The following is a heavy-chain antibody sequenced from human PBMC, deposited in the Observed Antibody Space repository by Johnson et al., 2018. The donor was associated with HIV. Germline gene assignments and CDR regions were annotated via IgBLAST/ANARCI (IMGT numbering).Heavy chain of an antibody. CDR2: IYSGGRT. D-gene: IGHD6-6*01. J-gene: IGHJ3*02. V-gene: IGHV3-66*02. CDR1: GFTVSSNY. CDR3: ANARGFDYSTSFIVDDDLDI. Sequence: VQLVESGGGLVQPGGSLRLSCAASGFTVSSNYMSWVRQAPGKGLEWVSIIYSGGRTYHAASVKGRFPIHRDISKNTLYLEMKSLRAEDTAVYYCANARGFDYSTSFIVDDDLDIWGQGTMVTVSS.